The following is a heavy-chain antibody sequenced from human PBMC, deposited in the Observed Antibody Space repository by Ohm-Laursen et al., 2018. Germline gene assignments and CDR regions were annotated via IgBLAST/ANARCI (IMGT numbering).Heavy chain of an antibody. CDR1: GYTFTGYY. CDR3: ARDKRASSGTNPLWY. Sequence: SVKVSCKASGYTFTGYYMHWVRQAPGQGLEWMGWINPNSGGTNYAQKFQGRVTMTRDTSISAAYMELSRLRSDGTAVYYCARDKRASSGTNPLWYWGQGTLVTVSP. J-gene: IGHJ4*02. CDR2: INPNSGGT. V-gene: IGHV1-2*02. D-gene: IGHD6-19*01.